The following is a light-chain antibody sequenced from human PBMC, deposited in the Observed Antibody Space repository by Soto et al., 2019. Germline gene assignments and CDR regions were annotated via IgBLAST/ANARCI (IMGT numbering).Light chain of an antibody. J-gene: IGKJ1*01. CDR2: GAS. CDR1: QSVSSIY. Sequence: IMLTKSPGTLSLSPGERATLSCRASQSVSSIYLGWYQQKPGQAPRLLMYGASSRATGIPERFSGSGSGTDFTLTISRLEPEDFAVYYCQQYGGSPLTFGPGTKVDI. CDR3: QQYGGSPLT. V-gene: IGKV3-20*01.